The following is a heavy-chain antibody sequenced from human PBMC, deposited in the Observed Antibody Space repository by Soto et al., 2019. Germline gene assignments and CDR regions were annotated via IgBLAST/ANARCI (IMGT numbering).Heavy chain of an antibody. Sequence: GGSLRLSCAASGFTFSSYAMSWVRQATGKGLEWVSAISGSGGSTYYADSVKGRFTISRDNSKNTLYLQMNSLRAEDPAVYYCAKDNSYPDWSFDLWGRGTLVTVSS. CDR1: GFTFSSYA. V-gene: IGHV3-23*01. J-gene: IGHJ2*01. CDR2: ISGSGGST. D-gene: IGHD1-20*01. CDR3: AKDNSYPDWSFDL.